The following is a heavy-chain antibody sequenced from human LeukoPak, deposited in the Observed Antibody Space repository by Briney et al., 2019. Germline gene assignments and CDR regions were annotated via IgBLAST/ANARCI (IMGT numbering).Heavy chain of an antibody. CDR2: INPNSGGT. CDR3: ARGDSSGYFAAVY. D-gene: IGHD3-22*01. J-gene: IGHJ4*02. CDR1: GYTFTGYY. Sequence: ASVKVSCKASGYTFTGYYMHWVRQAPGQGLEWMGWINPNSGGTNYAQKFQGRVTMTRDTSISTAYMELSRLRSDDTAVYYCARGDSSGYFAAVYWGQGTLVTVSS. V-gene: IGHV1-2*02.